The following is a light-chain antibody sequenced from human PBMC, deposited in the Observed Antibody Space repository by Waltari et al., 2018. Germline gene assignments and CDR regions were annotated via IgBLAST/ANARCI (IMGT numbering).Light chain of an antibody. V-gene: IGLV2-14*03. J-gene: IGLJ2*01. Sequence: QSALTQPASVSGSPGKSITISCTGTSIDSNYVSWYQQHPGKAPQVMIYDVTDRPSGVSNRFSGAKSGHTASLTISGLQAEDEADYYCSSWTDSDALKLLFGGGTKLTVL. CDR2: DVT. CDR3: SSWTDSDALKLL. CDR1: SIDSNY.